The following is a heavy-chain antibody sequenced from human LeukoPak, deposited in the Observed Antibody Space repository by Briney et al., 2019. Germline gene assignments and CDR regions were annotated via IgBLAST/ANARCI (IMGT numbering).Heavy chain of an antibody. D-gene: IGHD2-2*01. Sequence: SETLSLTCTVSGYSISSGYYWGWIRQPPGKGLEWIGSFYHSGSTYYNPSLKSRVTISVDTSKNQFSLKLSSVTAADPAVYYCARDLMIARNVVVPAAHDYWGQGTLVTVSS. CDR1: GYSISSGYY. CDR2: FYHSGST. CDR3: ARDLMIARNVVVPAAHDY. J-gene: IGHJ4*02. V-gene: IGHV4-38-2*02.